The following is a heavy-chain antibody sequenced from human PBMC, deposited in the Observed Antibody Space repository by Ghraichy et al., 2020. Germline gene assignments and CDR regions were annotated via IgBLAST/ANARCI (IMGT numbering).Heavy chain of an antibody. J-gene: IGHJ6*02. V-gene: IGHV4-39*07. D-gene: IGHD6-19*01. Sequence: SETLSLTCTVSGGSIRSSSYYWGWIRHSPGKGLEWIGSIFYSGTTYYNPALMSRVTISIDTSKNHLCLKLTSVTAADTAEYYCATERRQCLAGQYYYYGMDVWGPGTTVTVSS. CDR1: GGSIRSSSYY. CDR3: ATERRQCLAGQYYYYGMDV. CDR2: IFYSGTT.